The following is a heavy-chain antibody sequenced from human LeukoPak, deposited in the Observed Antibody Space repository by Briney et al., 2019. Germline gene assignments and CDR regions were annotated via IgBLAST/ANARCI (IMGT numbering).Heavy chain of an antibody. V-gene: IGHV3-9*01. CDR3: AKALAVAGTFNWYFDL. Sequence: GRSLRLSCAASGFTFDDYAMHWVRQAPGKGLEWVSGISWNSGSIGYADSVKGRFTISRDNAKNSLYLQMNSLRAEDTALYYCAKALAVAGTFNWYFDLWGRGTLVTVSS. J-gene: IGHJ2*01. CDR2: ISWNSGSI. D-gene: IGHD6-19*01. CDR1: GFTFDDYA.